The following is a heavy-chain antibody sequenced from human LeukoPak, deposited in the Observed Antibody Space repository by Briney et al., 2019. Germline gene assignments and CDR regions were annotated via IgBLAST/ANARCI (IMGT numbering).Heavy chain of an antibody. CDR2: FDPEDGET. J-gene: IGHJ4*02. CDR3: ATLPPGEYGDEVLGLD. Sequence: EASVKVSCKVSGYTLTELSMHWVRQAPGKGLEWMGGFDPEDGETIYAQKFQGRVTMTEDTSTDTAYMELSSLRSEDTAVYYCATLPPGEYGDEVLGLDWGQGTLVTASS. CDR1: GYTLTELS. V-gene: IGHV1-24*01. D-gene: IGHD4-17*01.